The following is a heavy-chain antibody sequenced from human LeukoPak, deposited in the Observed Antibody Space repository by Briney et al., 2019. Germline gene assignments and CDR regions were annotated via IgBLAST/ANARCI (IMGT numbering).Heavy chain of an antibody. Sequence: GGSLRLSCAASGFTFSSYAMSWVRQAPGKGLEWVSVIYSGGSTYYADSVKGRFTISRDNSKNTLYLQMNSLRAEDTAVYYCAREGDDLMYYFDCWGQGTLVTASS. D-gene: IGHD3-10*02. CDR2: IYSGGST. J-gene: IGHJ4*02. CDR1: GFTFSSYA. V-gene: IGHV3-53*01. CDR3: AREGDDLMYYFDC.